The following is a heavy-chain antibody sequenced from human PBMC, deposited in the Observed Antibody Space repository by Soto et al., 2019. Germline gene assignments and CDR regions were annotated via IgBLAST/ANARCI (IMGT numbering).Heavy chain of an antibody. J-gene: IGHJ4*02. CDR2: IYYSGST. CDR1: GGSISSYY. Sequence: PSETLSLTCTVSGGSISSYYWSWIRQPPGKGLEWIGYIYYSGSTNYNPSLKSRVTISVDTSKNQFSLKLTSVTAADTAVYYCARDNGYSYGYNIDHWGQGTLVNVSS. V-gene: IGHV4-59*01. CDR3: ARDNGYSYGYNIDH. D-gene: IGHD5-18*01.